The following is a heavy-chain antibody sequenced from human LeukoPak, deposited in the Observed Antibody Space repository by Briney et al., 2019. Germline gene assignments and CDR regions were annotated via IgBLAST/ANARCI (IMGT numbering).Heavy chain of an antibody. CDR3: ARGSYYDYVWGSYFDY. CDR1: GGSISGSNW. D-gene: IGHD3-16*01. J-gene: IGHJ4*02. Sequence: SETLSLTSAVSGGSISGSNWWSWVRQPPGKGLEWIGEIYHSGSTNYNPSLKSRVTISVDKSKNQFSLKLSSVTAADTAVYYCARGSYYDYVWGSYFDYWGQGTLVTVSS. CDR2: IYHSGST. V-gene: IGHV4-4*02.